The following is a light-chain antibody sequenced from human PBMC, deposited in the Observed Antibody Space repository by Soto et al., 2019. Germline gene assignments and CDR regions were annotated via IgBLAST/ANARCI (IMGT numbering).Light chain of an antibody. V-gene: IGLV2-8*01. CDR2: GVT. CDR3: SSYAGSNNYV. Sequence: QSALTQPHSASGSPGQSVTISCTGTSSDVGGYNYVSWYQQHPGKAPKLMIYGVTKRPSGVPDRFSGSKSGNTASLTVSGLQAEDEAYYYCSSYAGSNNYVFGTGTKLTVL. J-gene: IGLJ1*01. CDR1: SSDVGGYNY.